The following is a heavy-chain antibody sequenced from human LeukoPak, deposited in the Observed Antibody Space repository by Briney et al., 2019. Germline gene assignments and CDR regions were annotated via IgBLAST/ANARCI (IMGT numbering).Heavy chain of an antibody. CDR3: ATGHYDSSGYYDDFVTDD. J-gene: IGHJ1*01. Sequence: SVKLSCKASGGTFTSYAISWVRQAPGQGLEWMGRIIPIFGTANYAQKFQGRVTITTDESTSTAYMELSSLRSEDTAVYDCATGHYDSSGYYDDFVTDDGGQARLVTVSS. V-gene: IGHV1-69*05. CDR1: GGTFTSYA. CDR2: IIPIFGTA. D-gene: IGHD3-22*01.